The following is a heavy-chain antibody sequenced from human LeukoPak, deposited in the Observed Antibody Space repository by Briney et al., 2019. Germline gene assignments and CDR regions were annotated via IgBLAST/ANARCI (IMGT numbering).Heavy chain of an antibody. V-gene: IGHV3-21*01. Sequence: PGGSLRLSCAASGFTFSSYAMNWVRQAPGKGLEWVSSISSSSSYIYYADSVKGRFTISRDSAKNSLYLQMNSLRAEDTAVYYCAGCSGGSCYLDYWGQGTLVTVSS. CDR1: GFTFSSYA. CDR3: AGCSGGSCYLDY. J-gene: IGHJ4*02. D-gene: IGHD2-15*01. CDR2: ISSSSSYI.